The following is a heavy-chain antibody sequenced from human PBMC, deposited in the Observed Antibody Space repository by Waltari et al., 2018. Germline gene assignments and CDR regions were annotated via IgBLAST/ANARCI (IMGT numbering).Heavy chain of an antibody. J-gene: IGHJ3*02. D-gene: IGHD2-15*01. CDR2: INPSLGIA. V-gene: IGHV1-69*08. CDR3: AREEPYCSGGSCYSRSAFDI. Sequence: QVQLVQSGAEVKKPGSSVKVSCKASGGTFSSYTISWVRQAPGQGIEWMGRINPSLGIATHAQKFQGRVTITADKSTSTAYMELSSLRSEGTAVYYCAREEPYCSGGSCYSRSAFDIWGQGTMVTVSS. CDR1: GGTFSSYT.